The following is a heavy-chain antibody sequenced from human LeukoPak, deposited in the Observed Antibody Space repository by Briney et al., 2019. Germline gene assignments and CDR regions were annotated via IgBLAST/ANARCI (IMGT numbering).Heavy chain of an antibody. J-gene: IGHJ4*02. CDR3: AKAEGYDILTGLDY. CDR2: IVASGGST. CDR1: GFTFSSYA. Sequence: GGSLRLSCATSGFTFSSYAMSWVRQAPGKGLEWVSGIVASGGSTYYADSVKGRFTISRDNSKNTLYLQMNSLRTEDTAVYYCAKAEGYDILTGLDYWGQGTLVTVSS. V-gene: IGHV3-23*01. D-gene: IGHD3-9*01.